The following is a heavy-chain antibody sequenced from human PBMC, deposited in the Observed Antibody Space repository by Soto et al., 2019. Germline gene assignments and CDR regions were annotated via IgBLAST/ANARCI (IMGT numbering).Heavy chain of an antibody. V-gene: IGHV3-30*03. D-gene: IGHD4-17*01. CDR2: ISYDGSNK. J-gene: IGHJ3*02. CDR3: ASWFYGDYLVDAFDI. CDR1: GFTFSSYG. Sequence: GGSLRLSCAASGFTFSSYGMHWVRQAPGKGLEWVAVISYDGSNKYYADSVKGRFTISRDNSKNTLYLQMNSLRAEDTAVYYCASWFYGDYLVDAFDIWGQGTMVTVSS.